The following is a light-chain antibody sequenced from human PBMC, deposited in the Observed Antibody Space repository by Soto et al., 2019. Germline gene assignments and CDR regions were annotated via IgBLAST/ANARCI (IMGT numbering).Light chain of an antibody. CDR2: GAS. Sequence: EIVLTQSPGTLSLSPGERATLSGRASQIVSSTYLAWYQQKPGQAPRLLIYGASSRATGIPDRFSGSGSGTDFTLTISRLEPEDFAVYYCQHYGSLVLTFGGGTKVEIK. CDR1: QIVSSTY. J-gene: IGKJ4*01. V-gene: IGKV3-20*01. CDR3: QHYGSLVLT.